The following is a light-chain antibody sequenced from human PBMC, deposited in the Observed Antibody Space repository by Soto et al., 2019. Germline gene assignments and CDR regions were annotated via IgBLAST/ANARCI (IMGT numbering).Light chain of an antibody. J-gene: IGKJ5*01. CDR1: QDINSW. CDR2: AAS. Sequence: DIQMTQSPSSVSASVGDRVTITCRASQDINSWLAWYQQKPGKAPNLLIYAASSLQSGGPSRFSGSGSGTDSTRTISSLQPEDFATYYCQQDKSFPITFGQGTRLDIK. V-gene: IGKV1-12*01. CDR3: QQDKSFPIT.